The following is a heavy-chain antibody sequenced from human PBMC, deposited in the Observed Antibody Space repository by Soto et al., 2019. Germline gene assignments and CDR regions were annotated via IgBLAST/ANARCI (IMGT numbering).Heavy chain of an antibody. V-gene: IGHV1-8*01. J-gene: IGHJ6*03. CDR2: MNPSSGNT. Sequence: QVLLMQSGAEVRKPGASVTVSCEASGVTFGNYEINWVRQAPGQGLEWMGWMNPSSGNTGYAQKFQGRVTMTRITSPNTAYMELRSLTSEDTAVYYCAKNADFFHYHMDVWGEGTTVTVSS. CDR1: GVTFGNYE. CDR3: AKNADFFHYHMDV.